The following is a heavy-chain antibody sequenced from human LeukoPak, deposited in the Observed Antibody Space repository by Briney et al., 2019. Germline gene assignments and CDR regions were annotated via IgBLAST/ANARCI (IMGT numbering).Heavy chain of an antibody. CDR1: GFSFGSYD. CDR3: ASNYYGSGSYVPRGV. V-gene: IGHV3-23*01. D-gene: IGHD3-10*01. CDR2: MSGSGGST. Sequence: GSLRLSCAASGFSFGSYDMSWVRQAPGKGLEWVSAMSGSGGSTYYADPVKGRFTISRDTSKNTLYLQMNSLRAEDTAVYYCASNYYGSGSYVPRGVCGQGTTVTVSS. J-gene: IGHJ6*02.